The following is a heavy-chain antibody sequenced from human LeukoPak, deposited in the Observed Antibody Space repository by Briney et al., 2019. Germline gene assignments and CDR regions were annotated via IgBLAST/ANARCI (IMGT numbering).Heavy chain of an antibody. V-gene: IGHV3-21*01. J-gene: IGHJ4*02. D-gene: IGHD1-26*01. Sequence: GGSLRLSCAGSGFSFSYQGMTWVRQAPGKGLEWVSSISSSSSYIYYADSVKGRFTISRDNAKNSLYLQMNSLRAEDTAVYYCAFHSHRWERSPFDYWGQGTLVTVSS. CDR3: AFHSHRWERSPFDY. CDR1: GFSFSYQG. CDR2: ISSSSSYI.